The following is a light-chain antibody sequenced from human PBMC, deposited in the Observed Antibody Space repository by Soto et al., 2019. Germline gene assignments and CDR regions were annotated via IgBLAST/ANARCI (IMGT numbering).Light chain of an antibody. J-gene: IGKJ4*01. Sequence: TQSPSTLSASVGDRVTITCRASQSVSSSYLAWYQQKPGQAPRLLIYDASNRATGIPARFSGSGSGTDFTLTISSLEPEDFAVYYCQQRSNWLTFGGGTKVDIK. V-gene: IGKV3D-20*02. CDR1: QSVSSSY. CDR3: QQRSNWLT. CDR2: DAS.